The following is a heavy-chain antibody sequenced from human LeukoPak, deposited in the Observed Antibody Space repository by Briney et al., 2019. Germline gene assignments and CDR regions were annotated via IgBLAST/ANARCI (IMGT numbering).Heavy chain of an antibody. CDR1: GGSFSGYY. CDR3: ATYYGSGSFDY. V-gene: IGHV4-34*01. CDR2: INHSGST. Sequence: SETLSLTCAVYGGSFSGYYWSWIRQPPGKGLEWIGEINHSGSTNYNPSLKSRVTISVDTSKNQLSLKLTSVTAADTAVYYCATYYGSGSFDYWGQGTLVTVSS. J-gene: IGHJ4*02. D-gene: IGHD3-10*01.